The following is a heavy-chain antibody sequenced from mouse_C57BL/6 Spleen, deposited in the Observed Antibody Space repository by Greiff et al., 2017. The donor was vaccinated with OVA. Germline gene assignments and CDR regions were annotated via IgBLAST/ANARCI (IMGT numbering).Heavy chain of an antibody. J-gene: IGHJ2*01. CDR2: IDPSDSYT. D-gene: IGHD2-4*01. CDR3: ARYDYDPYYFDY. V-gene: IGHV1-50*01. Sequence: QVQLQQPGVELVKPGASVKLSCKASGYTFTSYWMQWVKQRPGQGLEWIGEIDPSDSYTNYNQKFKGKATLTVDTSSSTAYMQLSSLTSEDSAVYYCARYDYDPYYFDYWGQGTTLTVSS. CDR1: GYTFTSYW.